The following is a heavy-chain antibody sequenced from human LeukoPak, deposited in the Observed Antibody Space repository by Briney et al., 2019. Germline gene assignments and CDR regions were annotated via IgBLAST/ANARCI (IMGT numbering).Heavy chain of an antibody. CDR1: GGSISSSRLY. J-gene: IGHJ2*01. D-gene: IGHD2-21*02. V-gene: IGHV4-39*01. CDR2: IYYSGST. Sequence: KPSETLSLTCIVSGGSISSSRLYWGWIRQPPGKGLEWIGTIYYSGSTYYNPSLKSRVTISADTSKNQFSLNLSSVTAADTGVYYCARHVSSDLRIVVVTSDWYFDRWGRGTLVTVSS. CDR3: ARHVSSDLRIVVVTSDWYFDR.